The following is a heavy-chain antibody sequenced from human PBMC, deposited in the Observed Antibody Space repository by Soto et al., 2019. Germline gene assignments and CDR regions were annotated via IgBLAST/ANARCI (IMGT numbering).Heavy chain of an antibody. D-gene: IGHD3-10*01. CDR3: ARDNKSPIPPFRGDY. CDR1: GYTFTSYG. J-gene: IGHJ4*02. CDR2: ISAYNGNT. V-gene: IGHV1-18*01. Sequence: QVQLVQSGAEVKKPGASVKVSCKASGYTFTSYGMSWVRQAPGQVLEWMGWISAYNGNTNYAEKLQGRVTMTTDTSTSTAYMELRNLRSDDTAVYYCARDNKSPIPPFRGDYWGQGTLVTVSS.